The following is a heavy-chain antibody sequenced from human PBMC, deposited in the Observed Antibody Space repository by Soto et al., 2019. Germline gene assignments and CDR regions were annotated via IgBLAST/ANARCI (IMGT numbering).Heavy chain of an antibody. V-gene: IGHV3-23*01. J-gene: IGHJ4*02. CDR3: AKEKEFAGDY. CDR1: GFTFNTYA. CDR2: ISGSGGST. Sequence: EVQLLESGGGLVQPGGSLRLSCAASGFTFNTYAMSWVRQAPGKGLEWVSGISGSGGSTYYADSVKGRFTISRDNSKNTLYLQINSLRAEDTAVYYCAKEKEFAGDYWGQGTLVTVSS.